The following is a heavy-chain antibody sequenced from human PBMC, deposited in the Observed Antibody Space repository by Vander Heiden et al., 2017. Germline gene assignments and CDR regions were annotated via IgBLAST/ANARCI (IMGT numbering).Heavy chain of an antibody. CDR3: AKDASCGGDCYLYYFDY. Sequence: VQLLESGGGLVQPGEPLRLSCTVPGIPFSSHAMSWVRQAPGKGLEWVSTNSTGAVTTYYADSVKGRFSISRDDSKDTLYLQMNSLRAEDTAIYYCAKDASCGGDCYLYYFDYWGLGTLVTVSS. D-gene: IGHD2-21*02. CDR1: GIPFSSHA. CDR2: NSTGAVTT. J-gene: IGHJ4*02. V-gene: IGHV3-23*01.